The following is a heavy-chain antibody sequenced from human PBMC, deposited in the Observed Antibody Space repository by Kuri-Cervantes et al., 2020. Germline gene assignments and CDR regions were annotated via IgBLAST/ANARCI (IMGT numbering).Heavy chain of an antibody. D-gene: IGHD2-8*01. V-gene: IGHV3-23*01. CDR3: AKDREGIVLMVYAEIFDY. Sequence: GGSLRLSCAASGFTFSSYAMTWVRQAPGKGLEWVSAISGSGGSTYYADSVKGRFTISRDNSKNTLYLQMNSLRAEDTAVYYCAKDREGIVLMVYAEIFDYWGQGTLVTVSS. CDR1: GFTFSSYA. J-gene: IGHJ4*02. CDR2: ISGSGGST.